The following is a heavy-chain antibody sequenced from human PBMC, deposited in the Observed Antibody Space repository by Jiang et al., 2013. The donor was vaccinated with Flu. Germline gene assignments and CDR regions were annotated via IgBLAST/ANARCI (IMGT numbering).Heavy chain of an antibody. CDR2: IMWNSDRI. V-gene: IGHV3-9*01. J-gene: IGHJ4*02. CDR1: GFTFDHA. CDR3: AKDTSPGGLDY. Sequence: GGLIQPGRSLRLSCAASGFTFDHAMHWVRQPPGKGLEWVAGIMWNSDRIGYADSVKGRFTISRDNARNSLYLQMNSLRPEDTALYYCAKDTSPGGLDYWGQGSLVTVSS.